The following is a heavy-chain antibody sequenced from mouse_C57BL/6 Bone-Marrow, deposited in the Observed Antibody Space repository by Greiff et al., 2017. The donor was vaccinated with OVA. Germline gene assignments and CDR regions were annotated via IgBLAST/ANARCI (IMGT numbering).Heavy chain of an antibody. D-gene: IGHD4-1*01. CDR2: ISDGGSYT. CDR1: GFTFSSYA. CDR3: ARDKTGTAHYYAMDY. Sequence: EVKLVESGGGLVKPGGSLKLSCAASGFTFSSYAMSWVRQTPEKRLEWVATISDGGSYTYYPDNVKGRFTISRDNAKNNLYLQMSHLKSEDTAMYYCARDKTGTAHYYAMDYWGQGTSVTVSS. J-gene: IGHJ4*01. V-gene: IGHV5-4*01.